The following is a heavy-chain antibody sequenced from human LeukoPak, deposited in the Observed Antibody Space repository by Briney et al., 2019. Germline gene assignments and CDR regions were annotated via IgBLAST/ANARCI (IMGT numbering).Heavy chain of an antibody. CDR3: AKDMHSRYYGMDV. CDR2: IYSGGST. CDR1: GFTVSSNY. D-gene: IGHD2-2*01. J-gene: IGHJ6*02. Sequence: GGSLRLSCAASGFTVSSNYMSWVRQAPGKGLEWVSVIYSGGSTYYADSVKGRFTISRDNSKNTLNLQMNSLRAEDTAVYYCAKDMHSRYYGMDVWGQGTTVTVSS. V-gene: IGHV3-66*01.